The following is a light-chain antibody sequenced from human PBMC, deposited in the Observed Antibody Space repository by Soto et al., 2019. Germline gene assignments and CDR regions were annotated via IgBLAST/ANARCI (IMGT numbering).Light chain of an antibody. CDR1: QSVSSY. CDR2: DAS. Sequence: EIVLTQSPATLSLSPGERATLSCRASQSVSSYLAWYQQKPGQAPRLLIYDASNRATAIPARFSGSGSRTDFNLNISSIETEDFSVYYCQQRSTWPPYTFGQGTKLEIK. CDR3: QQRSTWPPYT. J-gene: IGKJ2*01. V-gene: IGKV3-11*01.